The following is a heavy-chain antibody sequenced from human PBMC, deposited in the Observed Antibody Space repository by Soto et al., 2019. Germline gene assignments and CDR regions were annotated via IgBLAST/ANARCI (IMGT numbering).Heavy chain of an antibody. V-gene: IGHV3-23*01. Sequence: RASLILSCGGSGFLIRTYDMNSFRQAPGKGLEWVSAISVSGDTTYYADSVKGRFTISRDNSKNTLYLQMNTLRAEDTAVYYCAKNRNTGVAGTSCWFGPWGQGTLVTVS. J-gene: IGHJ5*02. CDR1: GFLIRTYD. CDR2: ISVSGDTT. D-gene: IGHD6-19*01. CDR3: AKNRNTGVAGTSCWFGP.